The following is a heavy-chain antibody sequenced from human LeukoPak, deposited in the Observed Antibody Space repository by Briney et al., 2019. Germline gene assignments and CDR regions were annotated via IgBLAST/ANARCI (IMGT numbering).Heavy chain of an antibody. V-gene: IGHV4-59*08. J-gene: IGHJ3*02. D-gene: IGHD3-22*01. Sequence: SETLSLTCTVSGGSISSYYWSWLRQPPGKGLEWIGYIYYSGSTNYNPSLKSRVTISVDTSKNQFSLKLSSVTAADTAVYYCARKSKIVVPTRAFDIWGQGTMVTVSS. CDR1: GGSISSYY. CDR2: IYYSGST. CDR3: ARKSKIVVPTRAFDI.